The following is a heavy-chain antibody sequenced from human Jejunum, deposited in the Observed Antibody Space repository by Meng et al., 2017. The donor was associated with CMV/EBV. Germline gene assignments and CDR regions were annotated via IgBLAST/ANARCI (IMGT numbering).Heavy chain of an antibody. J-gene: IGHJ5*02. Sequence: IIRGDYYWGWIRQPPGKGLEWIGFIYYSGRTYYNPSLKSRVTISVDTSKNQFSLRLSSVTAADTAVYYCARTQDCSSTSCYTGFDPWGQGTLVTVSS. CDR1: IIRGDYY. V-gene: IGHV4-30-4*08. CDR2: IYYSGRT. D-gene: IGHD2-2*01. CDR3: ARTQDCSSTSCYTGFDP.